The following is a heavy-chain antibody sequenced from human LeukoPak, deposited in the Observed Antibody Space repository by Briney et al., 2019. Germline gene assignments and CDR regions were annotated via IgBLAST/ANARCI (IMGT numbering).Heavy chain of an antibody. Sequence: SETLSLTCTVSGNSISSYYWGWIRQPPGQGLEWIGEIFYSGSTNYNPSLKSRVTISVDTSKNQFSLRPNSVTPADTAVYYCARDGSGTGWYTGDYWGHGILVTVSS. J-gene: IGHJ4*01. CDR3: ARDGSGTGWYTGDY. CDR2: IFYSGST. D-gene: IGHD6-19*01. V-gene: IGHV4-59*01. CDR1: GNSISSYY.